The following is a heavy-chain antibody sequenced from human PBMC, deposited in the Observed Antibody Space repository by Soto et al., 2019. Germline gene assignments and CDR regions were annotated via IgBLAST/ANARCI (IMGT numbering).Heavy chain of an antibody. CDR2: INPNSGGT. J-gene: IGHJ6*02. CDR1: GYTFTGYY. CDR3: ARGLTGSDFDWFGPRDYYYDGMDV. D-gene: IGHD3-9*01. V-gene: IGHV1-2*04. Sequence: QVQLVQSGAEVKKPGASVKVSCKASGYTFTGYYMHWVRQAPGQGLEWMGWINPNSGGTNYAQKFQGWVTMTRDTSISTAYMELSRLRSDDTAVYYCARGLTGSDFDWFGPRDYYYDGMDVWGQGTTVTVSS.